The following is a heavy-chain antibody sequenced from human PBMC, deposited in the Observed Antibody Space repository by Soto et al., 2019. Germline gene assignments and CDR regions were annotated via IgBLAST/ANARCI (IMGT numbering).Heavy chain of an antibody. CDR2: ISGSGGST. D-gene: IGHD3-9*01. Sequence: PGGSLRLSCAASGFTFSSYAMSWVRQAPGKGLEWVSAISGSGGSTYYADSVKGRFTISRDNSKNTLYLQMNSLRAEDTAVYYCAKDSLLRYFDWLLFFDYSCPGLLVTVS. CDR3: AKDSLLRYFDWLLFFDY. V-gene: IGHV3-23*01. CDR1: GFTFSSYA. J-gene: IGHJ4*02.